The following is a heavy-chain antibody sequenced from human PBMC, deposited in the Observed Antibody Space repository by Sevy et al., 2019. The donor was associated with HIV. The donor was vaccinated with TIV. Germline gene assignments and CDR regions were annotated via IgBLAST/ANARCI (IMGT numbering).Heavy chain of an antibody. V-gene: IGHV3-74*01. Sequence: GGSLRLSCAASGFTFSSYWMHWVRQAPGKGLVWVSRITSDGSSTSYADSVKGRFTISRDNAKNTLYLQMNSLRAEDTAVYYFARDPSSWYDLYYYYGMDVWGQGTTVTVSS. J-gene: IGHJ6*02. CDR1: GFTFSSYW. CDR2: ITSDGSST. CDR3: ARDPSSWYDLYYYYGMDV. D-gene: IGHD6-13*01.